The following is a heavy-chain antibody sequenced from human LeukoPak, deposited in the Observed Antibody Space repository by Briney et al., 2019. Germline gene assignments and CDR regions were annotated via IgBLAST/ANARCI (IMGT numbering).Heavy chain of an antibody. CDR1: GFTFSSYS. D-gene: IGHD1-26*01. J-gene: IGHJ4*02. CDR3: ARSGSYSPYFDY. Sequence: GGALRLSCAASGFTFSSYSMNWVRQAPGKGLEWVSSISSSSSYIYYADSVKGRFTISRDNAKNSPYLQMNSLRAEDTAVYYCARSGSYSPYFDYWGQGTLVTVSS. CDR2: ISSSSSYI. V-gene: IGHV3-21*01.